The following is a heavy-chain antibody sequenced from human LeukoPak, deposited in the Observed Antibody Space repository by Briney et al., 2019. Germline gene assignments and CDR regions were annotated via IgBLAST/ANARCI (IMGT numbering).Heavy chain of an antibody. V-gene: IGHV3-48*03. CDR2: IGNSDSTV. CDR3: SSWPHSDY. Sequence: GGSLRLSCAASGFTFSSFEMNWVRQAPGKGLEWVSYIGNSDSTVYYADSVKGRFTISRDNSKNSLYLQMNSLRVEDTAVYYGSSWPHSDYWGQGTL. CDR1: GFTFSSFE. J-gene: IGHJ4*02. D-gene: IGHD6-13*01.